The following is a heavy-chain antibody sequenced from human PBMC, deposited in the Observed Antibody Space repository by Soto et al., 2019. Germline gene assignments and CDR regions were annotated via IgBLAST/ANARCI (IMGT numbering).Heavy chain of an antibody. D-gene: IGHD2-2*01. CDR1: GYTFTSYY. J-gene: IGHJ4*02. V-gene: IGHV1-46*01. CDR2: INPSGGST. CDR3: AREWGVVPAGEFDY. Sequence: ASVKVCCEASGYTFTSYYMHWVLQAPGQGLEWMGIINPSGGSTSYAQKFQGRVTMTRDTSTSTVYMELSSLRSEDTAVYYCAREWGVVPAGEFDYWGQGTLVTVSS.